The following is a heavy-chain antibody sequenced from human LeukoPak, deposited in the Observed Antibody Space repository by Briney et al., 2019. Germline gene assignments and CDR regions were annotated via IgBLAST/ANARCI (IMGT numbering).Heavy chain of an antibody. D-gene: IGHD6-13*01. CDR2: MSGTGGRT. CDR1: GFTFDTYA. V-gene: IGHV3-23*01. CDR3: AKEGSSWNVDY. J-gene: IGHJ4*02. Sequence: PGGSLRLSCAASGFTFDTYAMTWVRQAPGKGLEWVSTMSGTGGRTFYGDSVRGRFTISRDRSKNTLYLQMNSLRPEDTAIYCCAKEGSSWNVDYWGQGTLVTVSS.